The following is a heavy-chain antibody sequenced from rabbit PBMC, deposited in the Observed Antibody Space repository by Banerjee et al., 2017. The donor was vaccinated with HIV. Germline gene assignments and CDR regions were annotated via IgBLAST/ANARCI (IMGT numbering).Heavy chain of an antibody. CDR3: ARDLAGVIGWNFNL. J-gene: IGHJ4*01. CDR1: GLDFSSTYY. CDR2: IDAGSRGRT. D-gene: IGHD4-1*01. V-gene: IGHV1S40*01. Sequence: QSLEESGGDLVKPGASLTLTCKASGLDFSSTYYMCYVRQAPGKGLEWIGCIDAGSRGRTWYASWAKGRFTISKTSSTTVTLQMTSLTAADTASYFCARDLAGVIGWNFNLWGQGTLVTVS.